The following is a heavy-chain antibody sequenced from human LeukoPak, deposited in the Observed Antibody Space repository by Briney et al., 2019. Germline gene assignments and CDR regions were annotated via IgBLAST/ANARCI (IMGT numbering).Heavy chain of an antibody. Sequence: SETLSLTCAVYGGSFSGYYWSWIRQPPGKGLEWIGEINHSGSTNYNPSLKSRVTISVDTSKNQFSLKLSSVTAADTAVYYCAREGVDTAMGTNYYYYYYMDVWGKGTTVTISS. CDR1: GGSFSGYY. J-gene: IGHJ6*03. CDR3: AREGVDTAMGTNYYYYYYMDV. V-gene: IGHV4-34*01. CDR2: INHSGST. D-gene: IGHD5-18*01.